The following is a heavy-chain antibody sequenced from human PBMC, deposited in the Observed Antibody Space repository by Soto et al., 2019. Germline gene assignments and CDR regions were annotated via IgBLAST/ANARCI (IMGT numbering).Heavy chain of an antibody. V-gene: IGHV4-31*03. CDR1: GGSISSGGYY. CDR3: ARGLYYYDSSGYPFDP. CDR2: IFYSGST. J-gene: IGHJ5*02. Sequence: QVQLQESGPGLVKPSQTLSLTCTVSGGSISSGGYYWSWIRQHPGKGLEWIGYIFYSGSTYYNPSLNSRVTISVDTSKNQFSLKLSSVTAADTAVYYCARGLYYYDSSGYPFDPWGQGTLVTVSS. D-gene: IGHD3-22*01.